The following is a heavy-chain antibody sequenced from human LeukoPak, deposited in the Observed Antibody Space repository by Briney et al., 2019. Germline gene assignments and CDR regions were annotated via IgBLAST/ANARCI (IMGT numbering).Heavy chain of an antibody. CDR1: GFTFSSYA. J-gene: IGHJ4*02. CDR2: ISYDGSNK. Sequence: QTGGSLRLSCAASGFTFSSYAMHWVRQAPGKGLEWVAVISYDGSNKYYADSVKGRFTISRDNSKNTLYLQMNSLRAEDTAVYYCARAGYSNYFDYWGQGTLVTVSS. D-gene: IGHD4-11*01. V-gene: IGHV3-30-3*01. CDR3: ARAGYSNYFDY.